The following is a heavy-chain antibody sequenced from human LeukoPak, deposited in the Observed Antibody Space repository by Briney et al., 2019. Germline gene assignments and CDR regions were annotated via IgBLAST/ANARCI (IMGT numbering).Heavy chain of an antibody. V-gene: IGHV4-34*01. D-gene: IGHD6-13*01. J-gene: IGHJ3*02. CDR1: GGSFSGYY. Sequence: PSETLSLTCAVYGGSFSGYYWSWIRQPPGKGLEWIGEINHSGSTNYNPSLKSRVTISVDTSKNQFSLKLSSVTAADTAVYYCARGLIAATGTGHAFDIWGQGTMVTVSS. CDR3: ARGLIAATGTGHAFDI. CDR2: INHSGST.